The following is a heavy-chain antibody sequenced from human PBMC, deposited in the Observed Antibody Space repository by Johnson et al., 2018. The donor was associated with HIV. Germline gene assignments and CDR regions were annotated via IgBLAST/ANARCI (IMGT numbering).Heavy chain of an antibody. V-gene: IGHV3-30*04. Sequence: QMQLVESGGGVVQPGRSLRLSCAASGFTLSSYAMQWVRQAPGKGLEWVAVISYDGSNKYYADSVKGRFTISRDNSKTTMYLQMNSLRAEDTAVYYCASLVGDTYLNAVDIWGQGTMVTVSS. D-gene: IGHD1-26*01. CDR3: ASLVGDTYLNAVDI. CDR2: ISYDGSNK. J-gene: IGHJ3*02. CDR1: GFTLSSYA.